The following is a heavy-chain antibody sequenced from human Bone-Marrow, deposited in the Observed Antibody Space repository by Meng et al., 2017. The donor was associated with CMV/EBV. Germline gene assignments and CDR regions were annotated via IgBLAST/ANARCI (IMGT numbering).Heavy chain of an antibody. Sequence: GESLKISCAASGFTFSSYGMHWVRQAPGKGLEGVANIKQDGSEKYYVDSVKGRFTISRDNAKNSLYLQMNSLRAEDTAVYYCARNLKAVALDYWGQGKLVNVAS. D-gene: IGHD6-19*01. CDR3: ARNLKAVALDY. CDR2: IKQDGSEK. V-gene: IGHV3-7*01. J-gene: IGHJ4*02. CDR1: GFTFSSYG.